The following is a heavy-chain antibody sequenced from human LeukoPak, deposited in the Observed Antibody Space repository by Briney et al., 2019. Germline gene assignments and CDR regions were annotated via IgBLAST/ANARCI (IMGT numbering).Heavy chain of an antibody. J-gene: IGHJ4*02. Sequence: PGGSLRLSCAASGFTFSSYAMSCVRQAPGKGLEWVSAISGSGGGTYYADSVKGRFTISRDNSKNTLYLQMNSLRAEDTAVYYCAKVYDFWSGYSYYFDYWGQGTLVTVSS. D-gene: IGHD3-3*01. CDR2: ISGSGGGT. CDR3: AKVYDFWSGYSYYFDY. V-gene: IGHV3-23*01. CDR1: GFTFSSYA.